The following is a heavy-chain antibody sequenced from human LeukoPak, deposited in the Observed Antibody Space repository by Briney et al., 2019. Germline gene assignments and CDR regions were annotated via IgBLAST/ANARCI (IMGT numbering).Heavy chain of an antibody. Sequence: GGSLRLSCAASGLTFSSYGMHWVRQATGKGLEWVSAIGTAGDTYYPGSVKGRFTISRENAKNSLYLQMNSLRAGDTAVYYRARGVMTRGGQGFYYIDYWGQGTLVTVSS. D-gene: IGHD4-11*01. V-gene: IGHV3-13*01. J-gene: IGHJ4*02. CDR3: ARGVMTRGGQGFYYIDY. CDR2: IGTAGDT. CDR1: GLTFSSYG.